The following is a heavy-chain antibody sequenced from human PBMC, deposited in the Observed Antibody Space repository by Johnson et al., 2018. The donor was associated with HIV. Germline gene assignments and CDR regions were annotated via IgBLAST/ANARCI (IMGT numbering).Heavy chain of an antibody. V-gene: IGHV3-23*04. CDR3: AKGGGSSWSDAFDI. CDR2: ISGSGITT. CDR1: GFTFSNYA. Sequence: VQLVESGGGLTQAGGSLRLSCAASGFTFSNYAMSWVRQAPGKGLQWVSGISGSGITTYYADSVKGRCTISRDNSKNTLYLQMNSLRAEDTAVYYCAKGGGSSWSDAFDIWGQGTMVTVSS. J-gene: IGHJ3*02. D-gene: IGHD6-13*01.